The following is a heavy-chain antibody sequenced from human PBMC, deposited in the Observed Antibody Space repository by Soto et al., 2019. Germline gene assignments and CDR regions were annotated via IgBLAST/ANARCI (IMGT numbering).Heavy chain of an antibody. Sequence: EVQLVESGGGLVQPGGSLRLSCAVSGLTFSDHYMGWVRQAPGKGLDWVGRIRDRVHSYSTEYAASVKGRFTISRDDSRNSLYLEINSLKMEDTAVFYCGSLWSVTGSRDYWGRGTLVTVSS. CDR2: IRDRVHSYST. J-gene: IGHJ4*02. CDR1: GLTFSDHY. D-gene: IGHD1-20*01. V-gene: IGHV3-72*01. CDR3: GSLWSVTGSRDY.